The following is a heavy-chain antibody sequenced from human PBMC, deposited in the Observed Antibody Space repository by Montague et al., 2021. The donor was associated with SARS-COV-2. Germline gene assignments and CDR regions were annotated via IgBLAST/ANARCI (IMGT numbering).Heavy chain of an antibody. D-gene: IGHD5-12*01. V-gene: IGHV4-39*02. CDR1: GGSISSSNYY. CDR3: ARRGRKLLPVATTIGGFEY. J-gene: IGHJ3*01. CDR2: IYDSGST. Sequence: SETLSLTCTVSGGSISSSNYYWDWIRQPPGKGLEWIGSIYDSGSTYYNPSLKSRVTISVDTSKNHFSLKLSSVTAADTAVYYCARRGRKLLPVATTIGGFEYWGQGKMVTGSS.